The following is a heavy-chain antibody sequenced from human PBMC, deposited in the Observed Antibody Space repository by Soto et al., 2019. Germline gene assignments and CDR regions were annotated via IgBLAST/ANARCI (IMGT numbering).Heavy chain of an antibody. J-gene: IGHJ4*02. V-gene: IGHV3-74*01. CDR3: GRGASGSYRLDY. CDR1: GFTFSSYW. Sequence: EVQLVESGGGLVQPGGSLRLSCAASGFTFSSYWMHWVRQAPGKGLVWVSRINSDGSSTNYADSVKGQFTISRDNAKNTLYLQINSLRAEDTVVYYCGRGASGSYRLDYWGQGTLVTVSS. D-gene: IGHD3-10*01. CDR2: INSDGSST.